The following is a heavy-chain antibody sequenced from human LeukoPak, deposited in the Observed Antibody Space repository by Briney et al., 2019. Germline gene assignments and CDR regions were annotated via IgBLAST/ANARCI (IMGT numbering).Heavy chain of an antibody. V-gene: IGHV3-30*18. Sequence: PGRSLRLSCAASGFIFSSYDMYWVRQAPGKGLEWVSVISNDGNNKQYADSVKGRFTISRDNSKNTLYLQMNSLRADDTAVYHCAKDGLMRFFDYWGPGTLVTVST. CDR2: ISNDGNNK. D-gene: IGHD2-8*01. CDR1: GFIFSSYD. J-gene: IGHJ4*02. CDR3: AKDGLMRFFDY.